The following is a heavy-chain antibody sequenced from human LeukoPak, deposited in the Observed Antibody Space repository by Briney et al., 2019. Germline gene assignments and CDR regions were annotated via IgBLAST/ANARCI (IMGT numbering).Heavy chain of an antibody. CDR3: VRDNPRCCGVVPANLDDY. D-gene: IGHD2-15*01. Sequence: GGSLRLSCAASGFTFSRDSMNWVRQAPGKGLEWVSYINGGGSPIYYADSVRGRFTISRDNAKNSLYLQMNSLRAEDTAVYYCVRDNPRCCGVVPANLDDYRGQGTLVTVSS. CDR2: INGGGSPI. V-gene: IGHV3-48*01. CDR1: GFTFSRDS. J-gene: IGHJ4*02.